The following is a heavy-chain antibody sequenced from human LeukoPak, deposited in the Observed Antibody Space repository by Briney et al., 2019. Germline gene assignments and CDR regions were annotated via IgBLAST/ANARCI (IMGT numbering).Heavy chain of an antibody. CDR1: GFTFNSYT. V-gene: IGHV3-21*06. Sequence: GGSLRLSCAASGFTFNSYTMNWVRQAPGKGLESVSSIRSNSGGINYADSVKGRFTISRDNDKNTVFLEMNSLRAEDTAVYYCARDGASIDDQYYGLDVWGQGTTVTVSS. CDR2: IRSNSGGI. CDR3: ARDGASIDDQYYGLDV. J-gene: IGHJ6*02. D-gene: IGHD1-1*01.